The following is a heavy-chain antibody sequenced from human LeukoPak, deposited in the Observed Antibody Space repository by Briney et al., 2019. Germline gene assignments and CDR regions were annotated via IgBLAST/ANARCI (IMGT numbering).Heavy chain of an antibody. CDR1: GGSISSGGYS. D-gene: IGHD3-22*01. J-gene: IGHJ6*03. CDR3: ARIFNYDSSGYYDYYYYYMDV. Sequence: SQTLSLTCAVSGGSISSGGYSWSWIRQPPGKGLEWIGEINHSGSTNYNPSLKSRVTISVDTSKNQFSLKLSSVTAADTAVYYCARIFNYDSSGYYDYYYYYMDVWGEGTTVTVSS. CDR2: INHSGST. V-gene: IGHV4-30-2*01.